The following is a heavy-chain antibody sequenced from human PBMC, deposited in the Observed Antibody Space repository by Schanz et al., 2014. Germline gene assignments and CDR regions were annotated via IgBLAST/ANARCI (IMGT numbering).Heavy chain of an antibody. CDR2: VSSYDTTV. Sequence: QVQLLESGGGLFKPGGSLRLSCAGSGFTFADYYMTWIRQAPGKGLEWISYVSSYDTTVYYADSVKGRFTISRDKAKNSVYLQMNSLRVEYTAVYYCAGYGFRKFGVVYGLAVWGQGTTVTVS. D-gene: IGHD3-3*01. V-gene: IGHV3-11*01. CDR3: AGYGFRKFGVVYGLAV. J-gene: IGHJ6*02. CDR1: GFTFADYY.